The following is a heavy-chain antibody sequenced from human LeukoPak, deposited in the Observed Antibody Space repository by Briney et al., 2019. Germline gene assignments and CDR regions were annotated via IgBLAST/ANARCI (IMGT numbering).Heavy chain of an antibody. CDR2: IYTDGRT. CDR1: GFSVSSSY. J-gene: IGHJ4*02. CDR3: SADNTWIDY. V-gene: IGHV3-53*01. Sequence: GGSLRLSCAASGFSVSSSYMTWVRQAPRKGLEWVSVIYTDGRTDYADSVKGRFTVSRDSSENTLYLQMNSLRTVDTAVYYCSADNTWIDYWGQGALVTVSS. D-gene: IGHD1-1*01.